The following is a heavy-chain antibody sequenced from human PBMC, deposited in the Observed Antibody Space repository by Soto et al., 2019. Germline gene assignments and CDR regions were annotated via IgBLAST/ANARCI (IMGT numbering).Heavy chain of an antibody. CDR1: AFSLSTSGVG. CDR2: IYWDDDK. V-gene: IGHV2-5*02. Sequence: SGPTLVNPTQTLTLTCTFSAFSLSTSGVGVGWIRQPPGKALEWLTFIYWDDDKRYSPSLKSRLTITKDTSKNQVVLTMTNMDPVDTATYYCARLVAAGITYYFYSWGQGTLVTVSS. CDR3: ARLVAAGITYYFYS. J-gene: IGHJ4*02. D-gene: IGHD2-21*01.